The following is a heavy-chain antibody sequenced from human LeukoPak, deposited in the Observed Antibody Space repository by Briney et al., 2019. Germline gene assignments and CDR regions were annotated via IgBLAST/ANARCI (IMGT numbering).Heavy chain of an antibody. CDR3: ARDSDIVTGSKSHFDY. CDR2: ISTSSSYI. J-gene: IGHJ4*02. CDR1: GFTSSRYS. D-gene: IGHD3-9*01. Sequence: PGGSLRLSCAASGFTSSRYSMNWVRQAPGKGLEWVSSISTSSSYIYYIDSVKGRFTISRDNAKNSLYLQMNSLRAEDTAVYYCARDSDIVTGSKSHFDYWGQGTLVTVSS. V-gene: IGHV3-21*01.